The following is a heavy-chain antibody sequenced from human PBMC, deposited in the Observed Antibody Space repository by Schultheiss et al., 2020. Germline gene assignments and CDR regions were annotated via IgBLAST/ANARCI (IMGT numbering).Heavy chain of an antibody. CDR1: GGSISSGSYY. Sequence: SETLSLTCTVSGGSISSGSYYWSWIRQPAGKGLEWIGRSYTSGSTNYNPSLKSRVTISVDTSKNQFSLKLSSVTAADTAVYYCARASREKTGSYYGMDVWGQGTTVTVSS. CDR3: ARASREKTGSYYGMDV. CDR2: SYTSGST. V-gene: IGHV4-61*02. D-gene: IGHD1-1*01. J-gene: IGHJ6*02.